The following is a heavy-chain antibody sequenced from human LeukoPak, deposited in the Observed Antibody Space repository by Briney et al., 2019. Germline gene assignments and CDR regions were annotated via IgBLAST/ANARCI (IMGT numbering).Heavy chain of an antibody. V-gene: IGHV3-48*03. CDR1: GFTFSSSE. J-gene: IGHJ4*02. D-gene: IGHD1-26*01. CDR3: ARGVGSISDY. CDR2: ISSSGNTK. Sequence: GGSLRLSCVASGFTFSSSEMNWVRQAPGKGLEWISHISSSGNTKYYADSVKGRFTTSKDNEKNSLYLQMNSLRAEDTAVYYCARGVGSISDYWGQGTLVTVSS.